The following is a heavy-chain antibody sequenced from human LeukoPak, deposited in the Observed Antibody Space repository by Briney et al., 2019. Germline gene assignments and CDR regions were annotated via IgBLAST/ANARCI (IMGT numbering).Heavy chain of an antibody. Sequence: ASVKVSCKASGYTFTGYYMHWVRQAPGQGLEWMGWINPNSGGTNYAQKFQGRVTMTRDMSISTAYMELSRLRSDDTAVFYCVRDGAIGLGYCSGGSCLGYYFDYWGQGTLVTVSS. CDR1: GYTFTGYY. J-gene: IGHJ4*02. CDR3: VRDGAIGLGYCSGGSCLGYYFDY. V-gene: IGHV1-2*02. D-gene: IGHD2-15*01. CDR2: INPNSGGT.